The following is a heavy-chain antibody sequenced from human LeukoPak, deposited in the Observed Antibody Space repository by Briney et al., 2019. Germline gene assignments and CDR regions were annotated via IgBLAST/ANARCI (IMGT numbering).Heavy chain of an antibody. J-gene: IGHJ4*02. CDR1: GFTFSSYW. V-gene: IGHV3-48*04. CDR3: ARDSDFDSSGYYRDY. CDR2: ISGSGTTI. D-gene: IGHD3-22*01. Sequence: GGSLRLSCAASGFTFSSYWMHWVRQAPGKGLEWISYISGSGTTIYYADIVKGRFTISRDNAKKSLYLQMNSLRAEDTAVYYCARDSDFDSSGYYRDYWGQGTLVTVSS.